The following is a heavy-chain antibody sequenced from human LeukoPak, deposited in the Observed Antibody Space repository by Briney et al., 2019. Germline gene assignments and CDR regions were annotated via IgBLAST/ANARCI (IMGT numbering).Heavy chain of an antibody. V-gene: IGHV3-23*01. J-gene: IGHJ4*02. CDR3: AKDREEVEMATIVDY. Sequence: PGGSLRLSCAASGFTFSSYAMSWVRQAPGKGLEWDSAISGSGDSTYYADSVKGRFTISRDNSKNTLYLQMNSLRAEDTAVYYCAKDREEVEMATIVDYWGQGTLVTVSS. CDR1: GFTFSSYA. CDR2: ISGSGDST. D-gene: IGHD5-24*01.